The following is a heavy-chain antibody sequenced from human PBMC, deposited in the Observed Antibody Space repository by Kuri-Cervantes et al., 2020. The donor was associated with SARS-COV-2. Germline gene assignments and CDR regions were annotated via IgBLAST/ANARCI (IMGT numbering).Heavy chain of an antibody. CDR2: INQDGSEK. D-gene: IGHD5-18*01. CDR1: GFTFSSYW. V-gene: IGHV3-7*01. CDR3: ANHVDTAMATDY. Sequence: GGSLRLSCAASGFTFSSYWMSWVRQAPGKGLEWVANINQDGSEKYYVDSVKGRFTISRDNSKNTLYLQMNSLRAEDTAVYYCANHVDTAMATDYWGQGPLVPVSS. J-gene: IGHJ4*02.